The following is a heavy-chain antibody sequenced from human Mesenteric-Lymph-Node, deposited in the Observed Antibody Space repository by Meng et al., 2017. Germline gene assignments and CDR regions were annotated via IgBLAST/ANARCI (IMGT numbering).Heavy chain of an antibody. V-gene: IGHV4-34*01. CDR1: GGSFSDYY. Sequence: QVQRRPWGTGLLKPSETLSPTCAVYGGSFSDYYWSWVRQPPGKGLEWIGEINHSGATNYSPSLKSRVIMSVDTSKNQFSLKVTSVTAADTALYFCARGRRFGDFFGLDYWGRGILVTVSS. D-gene: IGHD3-10*01. J-gene: IGHJ4*02. CDR2: INHSGAT. CDR3: ARGRRFGDFFGLDY.